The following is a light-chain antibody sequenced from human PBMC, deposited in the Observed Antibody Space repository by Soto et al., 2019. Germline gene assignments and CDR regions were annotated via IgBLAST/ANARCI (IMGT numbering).Light chain of an antibody. CDR2: NTN. CDR3: VLHVGSGISG. CDR1: SGSVSITYY. Sequence: QAVVTQEPSFSVSPGGTVTLTCGLSSGSVSITYYPSWYQQTPGQAPRTLIYNTNTRSSGVPDRFSGSILGNKAALTITGAQADDESDYYCVLHVGSGISGFGGGTKVTVL. J-gene: IGLJ6*01. V-gene: IGLV8-61*01.